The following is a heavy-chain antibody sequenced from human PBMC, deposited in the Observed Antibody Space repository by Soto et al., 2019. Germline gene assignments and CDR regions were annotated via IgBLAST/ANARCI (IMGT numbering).Heavy chain of an antibody. V-gene: IGHV1-69*19. CDR1: GGTFSSYA. J-gene: IGHJ5*02. CDR3: ARDLEIPAAAEGDNWFDP. D-gene: IGHD6-13*01. CDR2: IIPIFGTA. Sequence: QVQLVQSGAEVKKPGSSVKVSCKASGGTFSSYAISWVRQAPGQGLEWMGGIIPIFGTANYAQKFQGRVKITAAEATSTAYMELSSLRSEDTAVYYCARDLEIPAAAEGDNWFDPWGQGTLVTVSS.